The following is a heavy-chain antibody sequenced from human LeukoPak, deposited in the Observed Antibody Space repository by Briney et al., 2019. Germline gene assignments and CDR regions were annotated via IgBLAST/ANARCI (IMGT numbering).Heavy chain of an antibody. CDR2: IYYSGST. D-gene: IGHD3-10*01. J-gene: IGHJ4*02. V-gene: IGHV4-59*08. Sequence: SETLSLTCTVSGGSMSSYYWSWIRQPPGKGLEWIGYIYYSGSTNYNPSLKSRVTISVDTSKNQFTLKLSSVTAADTAVYYCATMVRGVISYWGQGTLVTVSS. CDR3: ATMVRGVISY. CDR1: GGSMSSYY.